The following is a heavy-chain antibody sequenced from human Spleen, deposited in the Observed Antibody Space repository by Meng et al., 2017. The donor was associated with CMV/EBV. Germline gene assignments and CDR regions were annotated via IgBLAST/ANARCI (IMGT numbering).Heavy chain of an antibody. Sequence: GSLRLSCIVSGDSISSSAYYWGWIRQPPGKGLEWIASVSYSGTTSYNPSLKSRVTISVGRSKNQFSLKLRSVTVADTAVYYCVNRPGIAPFYFDFWGQGTLVTVSS. J-gene: IGHJ4*02. CDR2: VSYSGTT. CDR1: GDSISSSAYY. V-gene: IGHV4-39*07. CDR3: VNRPGIAPFYFDF. D-gene: IGHD6-13*01.